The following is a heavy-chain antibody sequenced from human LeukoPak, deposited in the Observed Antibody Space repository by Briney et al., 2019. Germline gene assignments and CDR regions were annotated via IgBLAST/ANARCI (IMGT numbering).Heavy chain of an antibody. CDR2: INHSGST. CDR3: ARSGYSYGYNYYYGMDV. J-gene: IGHJ6*02. D-gene: IGHD5-18*01. CDR1: GGSFSGYY. Sequence: SSETLSLTCAVYGGSFSGYYWSWIRQPPGKGLEWIGEINHSGSTNYNPSLKSRVTISVDTSKNQFSLELSSVTAADTAVYYCARSGYSYGYNYYYGMDVWGQGTTVTVSS. V-gene: IGHV4-34*01.